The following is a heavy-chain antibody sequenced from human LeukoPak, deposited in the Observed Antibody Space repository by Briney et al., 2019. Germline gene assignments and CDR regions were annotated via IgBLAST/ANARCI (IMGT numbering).Heavy chain of an antibody. CDR1: GITLSNYG. D-gene: IGHD2-21*01. Sequence: GGSLRLSCAVSGITLSNYGMSWVRQAPGKGLEWVSRISGSGGSTNYADSVKGRFTISRDNPKNTLFLQMNSLRAEDTAVYFCAKRGLVIRVILVGFHREAYYFDSWGQGALVTVSS. J-gene: IGHJ4*02. CDR2: ISGSGGST. CDR3: AKRGLVIRVILVGFHREAYYFDS. V-gene: IGHV3-23*01.